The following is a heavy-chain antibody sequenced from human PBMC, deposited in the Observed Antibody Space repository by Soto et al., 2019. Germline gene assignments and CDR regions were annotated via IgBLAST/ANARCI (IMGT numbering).Heavy chain of an antibody. D-gene: IGHD6-13*01. CDR2: IYYSGST. CDR1: GGSVSSGSYY. V-gene: IGHV4-61*01. CDR3: ASGLGYSLFDP. Sequence: SETLSLTCTVSGGSVSSGSYYWSWIRQPPGKGLEWIGYIYYSGSTNYNPSLKSRVTISVDTSKNQFSLKLSSVTAADTAVYYCASGLGYSLFDPWGQGTLVTVSS. J-gene: IGHJ5*02.